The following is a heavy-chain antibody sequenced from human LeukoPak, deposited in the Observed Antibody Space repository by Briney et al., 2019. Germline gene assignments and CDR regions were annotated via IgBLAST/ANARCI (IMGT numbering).Heavy chain of an antibody. CDR3: ARGTGDSSGYYYVY. J-gene: IGHJ4*02. CDR2: IIPIFGRA. Sequence: SVTVSCTASGGTFSSYAISWVRQAPGQGPEWMGGIIPIFGRANYAQKFQGRVTITADESTSTAYMELSSLRSEDTAVYYCARGTGDSSGYYYVYWGQGTLVTVSS. V-gene: IGHV1-69*01. D-gene: IGHD3-22*01. CDR1: GGTFSSYA.